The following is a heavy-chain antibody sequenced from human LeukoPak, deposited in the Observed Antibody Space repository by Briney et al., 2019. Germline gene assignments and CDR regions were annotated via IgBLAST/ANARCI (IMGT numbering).Heavy chain of an antibody. Sequence: SGTLSLTCAVSGGSISSSNWWSWVRQPPGKGLEWIGEIYHSGSTNYNPSLKSRVTISVDRSKNQFSLKLSSVTAADTAVYYCARAGIDDYYYYGMDVWGQGTTVTVSS. CDR3: ARAGIDDYYYYGMDV. CDR2: IYHSGST. V-gene: IGHV4-4*02. J-gene: IGHJ6*02. CDR1: GGSISSSNW.